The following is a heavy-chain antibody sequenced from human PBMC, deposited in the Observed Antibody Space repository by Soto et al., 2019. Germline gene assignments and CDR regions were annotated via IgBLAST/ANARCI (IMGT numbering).Heavy chain of an antibody. CDR1: GGSISSGGYY. V-gene: IGHV4-31*03. Sequence: PSETLSLTCTVSGGSISSGGYYWSWIRQHPGKGLEWIGYIYYSGSTYYNPSLKSRVTISVDTSKNQFSLKLSSVTAADTAVYYCARGTTEDWYFDLWGRGTLVTVSS. D-gene: IGHD1-7*01. J-gene: IGHJ2*01. CDR2: IYYSGST. CDR3: ARGTTEDWYFDL.